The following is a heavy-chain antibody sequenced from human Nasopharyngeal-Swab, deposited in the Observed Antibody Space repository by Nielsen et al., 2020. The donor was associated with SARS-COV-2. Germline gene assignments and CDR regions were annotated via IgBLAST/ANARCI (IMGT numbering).Heavy chain of an antibody. D-gene: IGHD3-22*01. J-gene: IGHJ4*02. CDR3: AKEPRALTMIGEC. Sequence: GVLKISCAASGFTFSSYAMSWVRQAPGKGLEWVSAISGSGGSTYYADSVKGRFTISRDNSKNTLYLQMNSLRAEDTAVYYCAKEPRALTMIGECWGQGTLVTVSS. CDR2: ISGSGGST. V-gene: IGHV3-23*01. CDR1: GFTFSSYA.